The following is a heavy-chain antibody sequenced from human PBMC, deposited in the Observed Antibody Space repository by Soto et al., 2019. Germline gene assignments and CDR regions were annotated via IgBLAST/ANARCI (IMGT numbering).Heavy chain of an antibody. CDR3: ARVRNYDFWSGSDPNDAFDI. V-gene: IGHV3-7*01. CDR1: GFTFSSYW. CDR2: IKQDGSEK. J-gene: IGHJ3*02. D-gene: IGHD3-3*01. Sequence: GGSLRLSCAASGFTFSSYWMSWVRQAPGKGLEWVANIKQDGSEKYYVDSVKGRFTISRDNAKNSLYLQMNSLRAEDTAVYYWARVRNYDFWSGSDPNDAFDIWGQGTMVTVSS.